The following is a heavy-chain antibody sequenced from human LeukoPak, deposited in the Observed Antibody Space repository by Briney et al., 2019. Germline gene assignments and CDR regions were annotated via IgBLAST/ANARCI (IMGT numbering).Heavy chain of an antibody. CDR1: GGSISSSSYY. CDR2: IYYSGST. D-gene: IGHD3-10*01. CDR3: ARAYGSGSYYNVGARGFDP. V-gene: IGHV4-39*01. Sequence: SETLSLTCTVSGGSISSSSYYWGWIRQPPGKGLEWIGSIYYSGSTYYNPSLKSRVTISVDTSKNQFSLKMSSVTAADTAVYYCARAYGSGSYYNVGARGFDPWGQGTLVTVSS. J-gene: IGHJ5*02.